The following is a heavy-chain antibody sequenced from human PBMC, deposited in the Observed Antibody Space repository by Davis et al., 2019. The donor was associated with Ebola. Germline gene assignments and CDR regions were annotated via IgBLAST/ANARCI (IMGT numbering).Heavy chain of an antibody. D-gene: IGHD2-21*02. Sequence: SVKVSCKASGGTFSSYAISWVRQAPGQGLEWMGGIIPIFGTANYAQKFQGRVTITADESTSTAYMELSSLRSEDTAVYYCARGLSDDSPYNWFDPWGQGTLVTVSS. J-gene: IGHJ5*02. CDR2: IIPIFGTA. CDR1: GGTFSSYA. CDR3: ARGLSDDSPYNWFDP. V-gene: IGHV1-69*13.